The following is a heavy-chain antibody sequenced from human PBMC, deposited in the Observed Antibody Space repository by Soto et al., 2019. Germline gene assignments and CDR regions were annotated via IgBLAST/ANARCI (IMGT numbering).Heavy chain of an antibody. CDR1: GGSISSSSYY. Sequence: QLQLQESGPGLVKPSETLSLTCTVSGGSISSSSYYWGWIRQPPGKGLEWIGSIYYSGSTYYNPSLKSRVTISVDTSKNQFSLKLSSVTAADTAVYYCARRFWSGYPGWFDPWGQGTLVTVSS. V-gene: IGHV4-39*01. D-gene: IGHD3-3*01. J-gene: IGHJ5*02. CDR3: ARRFWSGYPGWFDP. CDR2: IYYSGST.